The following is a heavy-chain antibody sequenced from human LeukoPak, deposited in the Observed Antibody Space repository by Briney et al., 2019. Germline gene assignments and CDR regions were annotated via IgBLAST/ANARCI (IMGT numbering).Heavy chain of an antibody. V-gene: IGHV3-30*02. CDR3: ARDVTKYGSGSSYFDY. Sequence: PGGSLRLSCAASGFTFSNYGMHWVRQAPGKGLEWVAFIRYDGSNKYYADSVKGRFTISRDNSKNTLYLQMNSLRAEDTAVYYCARDVTKYGSGSSYFDYWGQGTLVTVSS. D-gene: IGHD3-10*01. CDR2: IRYDGSNK. J-gene: IGHJ4*02. CDR1: GFTFSNYG.